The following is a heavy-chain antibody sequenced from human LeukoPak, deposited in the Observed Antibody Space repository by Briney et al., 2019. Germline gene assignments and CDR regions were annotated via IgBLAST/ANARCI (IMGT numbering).Heavy chain of an antibody. Sequence: PSETLSLTCTVSGGPISSYCWSWIRQPPGKGLEWIGYIYYSGSTNYNPSLKSRVTISVDTSKNQFSLKLSSVTAADTAVYYCARGVAVAGYFDYWGQGTLVTVSS. J-gene: IGHJ4*02. CDR3: ARGVAVAGYFDY. D-gene: IGHD6-19*01. CDR1: GGPISSYC. CDR2: IYYSGST. V-gene: IGHV4-59*01.